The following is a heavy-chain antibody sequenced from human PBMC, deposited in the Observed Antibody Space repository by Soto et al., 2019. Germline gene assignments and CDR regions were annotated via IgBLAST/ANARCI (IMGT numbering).Heavy chain of an antibody. D-gene: IGHD5-12*01. CDR1: GYTFTSYG. Sequence: ASVKVSCKASGYTFTSYGISWVRQAPGQGLEWMGWISAYNGNTNYAQKLQGRVTMTTDTSTSTADMELGGLRSADTAVYYCARDASYSGYDGFFVLGLDYSSSGMDVGGQGTRVTVS. CDR2: ISAYNGNT. V-gene: IGHV1-18*01. CDR3: ARDASYSGYDGFFVLGLDYSSSGMDV. J-gene: IGHJ6*02.